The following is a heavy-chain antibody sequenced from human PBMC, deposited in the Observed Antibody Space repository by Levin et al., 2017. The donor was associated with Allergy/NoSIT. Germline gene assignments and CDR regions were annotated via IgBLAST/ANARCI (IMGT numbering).Heavy chain of an antibody. CDR1: GFTFSSYG. CDR2: ISYDGSNK. D-gene: IGHD3-10*01. Sequence: LSLTCAASGFTFSSYGMHWVRQAPGKGLEWVAVISYDGSNKYYADSVKGRFTISRDNSKNTLYLQMNSLRAEDTAVYYCAKSTGSYGMDVWGQGTTVTVSS. J-gene: IGHJ6*02. CDR3: AKSTGSYGMDV. V-gene: IGHV3-30*18.